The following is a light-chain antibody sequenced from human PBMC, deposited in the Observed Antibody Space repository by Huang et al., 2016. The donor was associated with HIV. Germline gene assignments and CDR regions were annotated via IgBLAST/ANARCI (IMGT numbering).Light chain of an antibody. CDR2: GAS. V-gene: IGKV3-15*01. CDR3: QQYNNWPPYT. J-gene: IGKJ2*01. Sequence: VMTQSPATLSVSPGERATLSCRASQSVRSNLAWYQQQPGQAPRLLIYGASTRATDTPGRFSGSGSGTEFTLTISSLESEDFAVYYCQQYNNWPPYTFGEGTKLDIK. CDR1: QSVRSN.